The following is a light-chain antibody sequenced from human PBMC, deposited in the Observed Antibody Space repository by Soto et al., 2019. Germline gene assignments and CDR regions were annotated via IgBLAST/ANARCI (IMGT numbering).Light chain of an antibody. V-gene: IGKV3-20*01. J-gene: IGKJ2*01. CDR1: QSVSSSD. Sequence: EIVLTQSPGTLSLSPGDRATLSCRASQSVSSSDLAWYQQKTGQAPSLLIYGASTRATGIPDRLSSSGSATDVTLTISRLEHEDVAVYYCQQYCGSPLYTFGQGTKLEIK. CDR3: QQYCGSPLYT. CDR2: GAS.